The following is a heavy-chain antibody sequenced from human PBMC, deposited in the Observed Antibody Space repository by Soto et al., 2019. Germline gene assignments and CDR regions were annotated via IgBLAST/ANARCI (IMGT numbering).Heavy chain of an antibody. CDR2: ISAYNGNT. CDR1: GYTFTSYG. J-gene: IGHJ6*04. CDR3: ARLPLYCSSTSCPRVGGMDV. V-gene: IGHV1-18*01. Sequence: SVKVSCKASGYTFTSYGISWVRQAPGQGLEWMGWISAYNGNTNYAQKLQGRVTMTTDTSTSTAYMELRSLRSDDTAVYYCARLPLYCSSTSCPRVGGMDVRGKGTTVTGSS. D-gene: IGHD2-2*01.